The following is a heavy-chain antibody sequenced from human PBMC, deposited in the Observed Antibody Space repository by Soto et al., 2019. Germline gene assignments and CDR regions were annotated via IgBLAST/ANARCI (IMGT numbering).Heavy chain of an antibody. Sequence: QVQLVESGGGVVQPGRSLRLSCAASGFTFSNYGMHWVRQAPGKGLEWVAVILNDGSNRYHADSVKDRITISRDNSKNMLYLQMNSLRAEDTAVYYCARDDEYSGNGMDVWGQGTTVTVS. CDR1: GFTFSNYG. CDR3: ARDDEYSGNGMDV. D-gene: IGHD3-10*01. CDR2: ILNDGSNR. J-gene: IGHJ6*02. V-gene: IGHV3-33*01.